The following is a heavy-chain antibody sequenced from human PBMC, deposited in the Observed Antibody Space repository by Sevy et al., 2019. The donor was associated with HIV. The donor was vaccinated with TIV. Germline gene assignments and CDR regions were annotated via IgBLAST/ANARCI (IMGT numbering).Heavy chain of an antibody. J-gene: IGHJ4*02. CDR1: GGSISSYY. V-gene: IGHV4-4*07. CDR2: IYTSGST. D-gene: IGHD3-22*01. Sequence: SETLSLTCTVSGGSISSYYWSWIRQPAGKGLEWIGRIYTSGSTNYNPSLKSRVTMSVDTSKNQFSLKLSSVTAADTAVYYCGRSSTGGGYYDSSGYYYVDYWGQGTLVTVSS. CDR3: GRSSTGGGYYDSSGYYYVDY.